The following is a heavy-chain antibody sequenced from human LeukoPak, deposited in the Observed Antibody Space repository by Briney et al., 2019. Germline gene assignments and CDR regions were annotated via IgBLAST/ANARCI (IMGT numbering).Heavy chain of an antibody. CDR1: GGSFSGYY. D-gene: IGHD5-12*01. Sequence: PSETLSLTCAVYGGSFSGYYWSWIRQPPGKGLEWIGEINHSGSTNYNPSLKSRVTISVDTSKNQFSLKLSSVTAADTAVYYCARVGVEMATITYFDYWGQGTLVTVSS. CDR2: INHSGST. CDR3: ARVGVEMATITYFDY. V-gene: IGHV4-34*01. J-gene: IGHJ4*02.